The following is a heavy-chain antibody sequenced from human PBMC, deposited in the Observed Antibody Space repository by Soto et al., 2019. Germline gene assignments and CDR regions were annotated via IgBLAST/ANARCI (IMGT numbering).Heavy chain of an antibody. CDR3: ASFTVRGGIYCSGGSCSGMDV. Sequence: SETLSLTCAVYGGSFSGYYWSWIRQPPGKGLEWIGEINHSGSTNYNPSLKSRVTISVDTSKNQFSLKLSSVTAADTAVYYCASFTVRGGIYCSGGSCSGMDVWGQGTTVTVSS. CDR2: INHSGST. D-gene: IGHD2-15*01. J-gene: IGHJ6*02. V-gene: IGHV4-34*01. CDR1: GGSFSGYY.